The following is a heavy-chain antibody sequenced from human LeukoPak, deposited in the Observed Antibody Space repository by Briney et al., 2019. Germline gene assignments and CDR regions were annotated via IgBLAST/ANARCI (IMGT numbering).Heavy chain of an antibody. CDR3: ARGYDYVWGSYRAHFDH. V-gene: IGHV3-48*03. D-gene: IGHD3-16*02. CDR2: ISSSGSTI. J-gene: IGHJ4*02. CDR1: GFTFSNSA. Sequence: GGSQRLSCAASGFTFSNSALSWVRQAPGKGLEWVSYISSSGSTIYYADSVKGRFTISRDNAKNSLYLQMNSLRAEDTAVYYCARGYDYVWGSYRAHFDHWGQGTLVTVSS.